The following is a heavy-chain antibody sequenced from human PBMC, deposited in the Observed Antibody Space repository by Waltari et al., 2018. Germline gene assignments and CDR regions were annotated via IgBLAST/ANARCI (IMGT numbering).Heavy chain of an antibody. CDR2: INPNSGGT. J-gene: IGHJ4*02. CDR3: ARVKGYYYPGPFDY. Sequence: QVQLVQSGAEVKRPGASVTVSCKASGYTFPGYYMHWVRQAPGQGLEWMGWINPNSGGTNYAQKFQGRVTMTRDTSISTAYMELSRLRSDDTAVYYCARVKGYYYPGPFDYWGQGTLVTVSS. D-gene: IGHD3-22*01. V-gene: IGHV1-2*02. CDR1: GYTFPGYY.